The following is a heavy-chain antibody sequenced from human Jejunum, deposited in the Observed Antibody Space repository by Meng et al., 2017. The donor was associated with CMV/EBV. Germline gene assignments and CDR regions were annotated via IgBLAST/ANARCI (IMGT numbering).Heavy chain of an antibody. D-gene: IGHD6-6*01. J-gene: IGHJ3*02. CDR1: TFSASN. Sequence: TFSASNMNWVRQAPVKGLEWVSSITSGSTYIYYADSMKGRFTISRDDTNKSLYLQMNSLRAEDTAVYYCATDRGIIPSRPGAFDIWGQGTKVTVSS. CDR3: ATDRGIIPSRPGAFDI. V-gene: IGHV3-21*01. CDR2: ITSGSTYI.